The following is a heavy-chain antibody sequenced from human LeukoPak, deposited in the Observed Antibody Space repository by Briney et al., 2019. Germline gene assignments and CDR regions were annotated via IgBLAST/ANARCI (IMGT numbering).Heavy chain of an antibody. Sequence: GGSLRLSCAASGFTFSSYSMNWVRQAPGKGLEWVSSISSSSSYIYYADSVKGRFTISRDNAKNSLYLQMNSLRAEDTAVYYCARDLSRTLWFGELYYFDYWGQGTLVTVSS. V-gene: IGHV3-21*01. D-gene: IGHD3-10*01. CDR1: GFTFSSYS. J-gene: IGHJ4*02. CDR3: ARDLSRTLWFGELYYFDY. CDR2: ISSSSSYI.